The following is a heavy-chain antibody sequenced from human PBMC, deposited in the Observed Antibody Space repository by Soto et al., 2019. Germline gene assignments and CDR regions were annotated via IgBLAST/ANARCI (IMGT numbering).Heavy chain of an antibody. CDR3: ARQRVYPNWFDP. J-gene: IGHJ5*02. Sequence: SETLSLTCTVSGGSISSGDYYWSWIRQPPGKGLEWIGFIYYSGSTSHKPSLKSRVTISVDTSKNQFSLKLSSVTAADTAVYYCARQRVYPNWFDPWGQGTLVTVSS. D-gene: IGHD2-8*01. V-gene: IGHV4-30-4*01. CDR2: IYYSGST. CDR1: GGSISSGDYY.